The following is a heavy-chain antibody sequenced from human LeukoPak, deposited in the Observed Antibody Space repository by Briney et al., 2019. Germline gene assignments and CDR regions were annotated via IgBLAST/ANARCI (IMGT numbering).Heavy chain of an antibody. Sequence: PGGSLRLSCAASGFTFSSYAMHWVRQAPGKGLEWVAVISYDGSNKYYADSVKGRFTISRDNSKNTLYLQMNSLRAEDTAVYYCARDFEGRGITIFGVVWSFDYWGQGTLVTVSS. CDR1: GFTFSSYA. CDR2: ISYDGSNK. CDR3: ARDFEGRGITIFGVVWSFDY. D-gene: IGHD3-3*01. V-gene: IGHV3-30-3*01. J-gene: IGHJ4*02.